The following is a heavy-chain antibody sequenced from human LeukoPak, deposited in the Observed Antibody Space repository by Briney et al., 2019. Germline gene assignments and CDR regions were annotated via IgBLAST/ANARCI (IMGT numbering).Heavy chain of an antibody. CDR3: ARGEIVVVAAYYYYGMDV. V-gene: IGHV1-69*05. J-gene: IGHJ6*02. CDR1: GGTFSSYA. Sequence: ASVKVSCKASGGTFSSYAISWVRQAPGQGLEWMGGIIPIFGTANYAQKLQGRVTMTTDTSTSTAYMELRSLRSDDTAVYYCARGEIVVVAAYYYYGMDVWGQGTTVTVSS. CDR2: IIPIFGTA. D-gene: IGHD2-15*01.